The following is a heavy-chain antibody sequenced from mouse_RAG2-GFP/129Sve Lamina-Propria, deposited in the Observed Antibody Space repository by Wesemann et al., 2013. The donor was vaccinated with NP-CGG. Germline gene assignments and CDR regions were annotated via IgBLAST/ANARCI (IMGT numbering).Heavy chain of an antibody. CDR3: ARTLQLGPWFAY. Sequence: EVQLVESGGGLVKPGGSLKLSCAASGFTFSDYGMHWVRQAPEKGLEWVAYISSGSSTIYYADTVKGRFTISRDNAKNTLFLQMTSLRSEDTAMYYCARTLQLGPWFAYWGQGTLVTVSA. CDR2: ISSGSSTI. V-gene: IGHV5-17*01. CDR1: GFTFSDYG. D-gene: IGHD4-1*02. J-gene: IGHJ3*01.